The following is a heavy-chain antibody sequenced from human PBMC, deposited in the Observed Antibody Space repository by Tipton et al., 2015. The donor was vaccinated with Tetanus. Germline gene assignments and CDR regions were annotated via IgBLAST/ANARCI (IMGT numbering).Heavy chain of an antibody. V-gene: IGHV1-2*02. Sequence: QSGAEVKKPGASVKVSCKASGYTFTGYYMHWVRQAPGQGLEWMGWINPNSGGTNYAQKFQGRVTMTRDTSISTAYMELSSLRSDDTAVYYCTTPARYCSGGSCYLALDYWGQGTLVTVSS. D-gene: IGHD2-15*01. CDR1: GYTFTGYY. CDR3: TTPARYCSGGSCYLALDY. CDR2: INPNSGGT. J-gene: IGHJ4*02.